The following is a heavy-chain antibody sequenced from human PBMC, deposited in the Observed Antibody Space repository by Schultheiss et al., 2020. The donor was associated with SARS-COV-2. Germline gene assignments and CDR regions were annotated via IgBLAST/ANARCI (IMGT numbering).Heavy chain of an antibody. CDR2: INHSGST. D-gene: IGHD5-18*01. Sequence: SETLSLTCAVYGGSFSGYYWSWIRQPPGKGLEWIGEINHSGSTNYNPSLKSLVTISVDTSKNQFSLKLSSVTAADTAMYYCARDDEYSYGFDYWGQGTLVTVSS. J-gene: IGHJ4*02. CDR1: GGSFSGYY. V-gene: IGHV4-34*09. CDR3: ARDDEYSYGFDY.